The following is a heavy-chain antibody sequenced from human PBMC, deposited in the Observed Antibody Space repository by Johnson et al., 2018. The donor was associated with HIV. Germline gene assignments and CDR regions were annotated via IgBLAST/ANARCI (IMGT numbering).Heavy chain of an antibody. V-gene: IGHV3-30*18. CDR3: AKWGSGSYPDAFDI. D-gene: IGHD1-26*01. CDR2: ISYDGSNK. Sequence: QVQLVESGGGVVQPGRSLRLSCAASGFTFSSYGMHWVRQAPGKGLEWVAVISYDGSNKYYADSVKARFTISRDNSKNTLYLQMNSLRAEDTAVYYCAKWGSGSYPDAFDIWGQGTMVTVSS. J-gene: IGHJ3*02. CDR1: GFTFSSYG.